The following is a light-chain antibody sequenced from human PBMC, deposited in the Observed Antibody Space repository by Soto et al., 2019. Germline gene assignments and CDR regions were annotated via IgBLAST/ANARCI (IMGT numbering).Light chain of an antibody. CDR1: QSVNRN. CDR3: QQYNNWPLT. CDR2: DAS. V-gene: IGKV3-15*01. Sequence: EIVMTQSPATLSVSPGERATLSCRASQSVNRNLAWYQQKPGQTPRLLIYDASSRATGIPARFSGSGSGTDFTLTISSLQSEDCAVYYYQQYNNWPLTFGGGTNVEIK. J-gene: IGKJ4*01.